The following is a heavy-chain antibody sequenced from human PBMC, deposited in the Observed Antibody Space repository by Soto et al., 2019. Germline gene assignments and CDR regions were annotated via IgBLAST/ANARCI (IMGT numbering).Heavy chain of an antibody. CDR1: GFSLSTSGVG. J-gene: IGHJ4*02. CDR3: VRLLWFGELT. CDR2: IYWDGDK. Sequence: QITFKESGPTLVKPTQTLTLTCTISGFSLSTSGVGVGWIRQPPGKALDWLALIYWDGDKRYSPSLKSRLTITKDTSKNQVVLTMTNMDPVDTATYYCVRLLWFGELTWGQGTLVTVSS. D-gene: IGHD3-10*01. V-gene: IGHV2-5*02.